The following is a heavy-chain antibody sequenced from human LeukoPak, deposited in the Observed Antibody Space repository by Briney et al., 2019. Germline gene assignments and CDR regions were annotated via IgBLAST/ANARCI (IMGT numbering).Heavy chain of an antibody. Sequence: GGSLRLSCAASGFTFSDYYMSWIRQAPGKGLEWVSYISSSGSTIYYADSVKGRFTISRDNAKNSLYLQMNSLRAEDTAVYYCARDRLLEWLFFFVSGAFDIWGQGTMVTVSS. J-gene: IGHJ3*02. CDR2: ISSSGSTI. CDR1: GFTFSDYY. D-gene: IGHD3-3*01. CDR3: ARDRLLEWLFFFVSGAFDI. V-gene: IGHV3-11*04.